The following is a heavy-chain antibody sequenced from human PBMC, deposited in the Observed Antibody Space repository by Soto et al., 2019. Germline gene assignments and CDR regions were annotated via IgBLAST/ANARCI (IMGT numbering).Heavy chain of an antibody. CDR1: GFTFSDYY. V-gene: IGHV3-11*01. J-gene: IGHJ4*02. CDR2: ISSSGSTI. Sequence: PGGSLRLSCAASGFTFSDYYMSWIRQAPGKGLEWVSYISSSGSTIYYADSVKGRFTISRDNAKNSLYLQMNSLRAEDTAVYYCARSIRLPCVYFDYWGQGTLVTVSS. D-gene: IGHD4-17*01. CDR3: ARSIRLPCVYFDY.